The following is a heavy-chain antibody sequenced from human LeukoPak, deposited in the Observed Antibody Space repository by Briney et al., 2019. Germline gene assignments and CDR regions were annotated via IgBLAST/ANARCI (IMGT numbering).Heavy chain of an antibody. J-gene: IGHJ4*02. CDR3: ARDQGIAVAGTFLDY. Sequence: ASVKVSCKASGYTFTSYDISWVRQAPGQGLEWMGWISAYNGNTNYAQKLQGRVTMTTDTSTSTAYMELRSLRSDDTAVYYCARDQGIAVAGTFLDYWGQGTLVTVSS. D-gene: IGHD6-19*01. CDR1: GYTFTSYD. CDR2: ISAYNGNT. V-gene: IGHV1-18*01.